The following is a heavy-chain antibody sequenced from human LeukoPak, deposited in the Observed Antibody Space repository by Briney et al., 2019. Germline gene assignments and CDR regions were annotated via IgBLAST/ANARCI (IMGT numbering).Heavy chain of an antibody. V-gene: IGHV3-11*01. Sequence: GGSLRLSCAASGFTFSDYYMSWIRQAPGKGLEWVSYISSSGSTIYYADSVKGRFTISRDNAKNSLYLQMNSLRAEDTAVYYCARIAKLWFGSNAFDIWGQGTMVTVSS. CDR1: GFTFSDYY. D-gene: IGHD3-10*01. CDR2: ISSSGSTI. J-gene: IGHJ3*02. CDR3: ARIAKLWFGSNAFDI.